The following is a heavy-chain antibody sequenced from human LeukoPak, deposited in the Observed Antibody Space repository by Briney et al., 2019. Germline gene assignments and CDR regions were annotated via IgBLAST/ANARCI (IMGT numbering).Heavy chain of an antibody. CDR3: AREANYYGSGSYFEGTFDY. CDR2: IYHSGST. V-gene: IGHV4-59*13. J-gene: IGHJ4*02. D-gene: IGHD3-10*01. CDR1: GGSTSSYY. Sequence: SETLSLTCTVSGGSTSSYYWSWIRQPPGKGLEWSEYIYHSGSTNYNPSLKSRVTISVDTSKNEFSLKLTSVTAADTAVYYCAREANYYGSGSYFEGTFDYWGQGSLVTVSS.